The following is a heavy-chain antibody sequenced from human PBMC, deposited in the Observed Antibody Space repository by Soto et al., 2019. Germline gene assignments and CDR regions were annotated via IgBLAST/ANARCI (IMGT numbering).Heavy chain of an antibody. J-gene: IGHJ4*02. V-gene: IGHV4-34*01. D-gene: IGHD3-16*01. CDR3: ARMGITANFDY. CDR2: INHSGST. Sequence: SETLSLTCAVYGGSFNGYYWSWIRQPPGKGLEWIGEINHSGSTNYNPSLKSRVTISVDTSKNQFSLKLSSVTAADTAVYYCARMGITANFDYWGQGTLVTVSS. CDR1: GGSFNGYY.